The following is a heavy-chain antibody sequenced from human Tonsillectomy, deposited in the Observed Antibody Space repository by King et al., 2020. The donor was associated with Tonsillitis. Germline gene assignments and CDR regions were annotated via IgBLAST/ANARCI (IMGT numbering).Heavy chain of an antibody. CDR3: ARLSTVAADAVDY. CDR1: GYTFTTYY. J-gene: IGHJ4*02. CDR2: INPSGGGT. D-gene: IGHD6-19*01. Sequence: QLVQSGSEVKKPGASVKVSCKASGYTFTTYYMHWVRQAPGQGLEWMGIINPSGGGTSYARKFQGRVTMTRDTSTRTVYMELSSLSSEDTAVYYCARLSTVAADAVDYWGQGTLVTVSS. V-gene: IGHV1-46*01.